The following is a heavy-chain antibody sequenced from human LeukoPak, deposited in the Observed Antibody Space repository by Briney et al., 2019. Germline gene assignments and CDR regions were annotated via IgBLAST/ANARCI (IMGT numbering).Heavy chain of an antibody. J-gene: IGHJ3*02. CDR1: GFTFDDYA. V-gene: IGHV3-9*01. Sequence: GRSLRLSCAASGFTFDDYAIAWLPPGPGNGLEWGTGSYWNNESIGYANSVKGRFTISRDNAKNSLYLQMNSLRAEYTALYYCAKDKGGSGNDAFDIWGQGTMVTVSS. D-gene: IGHD6-19*01. CDR2: SYWNNESI. CDR3: AKDKGGSGNDAFDI.